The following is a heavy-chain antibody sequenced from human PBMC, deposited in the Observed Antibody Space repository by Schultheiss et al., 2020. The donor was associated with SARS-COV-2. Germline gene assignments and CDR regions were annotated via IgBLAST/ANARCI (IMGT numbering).Heavy chain of an antibody. CDR2: IYYSGST. Sequence: SETLSLTCTVSGGSISSYYWSWIRQPPGKGLEWIGYIYYSGSTNYNPSLKSRVTISLDTSKNQFSLKLSSVTAADTAVYYCARGRARRGFSYVYYMGVGDFDYWGQGTLVTVSS. D-gene: IGHD5-18*01. V-gene: IGHV4-59*12. J-gene: IGHJ4*02. CDR3: ARGRARRGFSYVYYMGVGDFDY. CDR1: GGSISSYY.